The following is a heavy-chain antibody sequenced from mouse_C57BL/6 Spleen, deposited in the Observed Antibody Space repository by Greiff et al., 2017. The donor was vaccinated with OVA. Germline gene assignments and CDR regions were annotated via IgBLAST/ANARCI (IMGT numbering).Heavy chain of an antibody. Sequence: EVQRVESGGGLVKPGGSLKLSCAASGFTFSSYAMSWVRQTPEKRLEWVATISDGGSYTYYPDNVKGRFTISRDNAKNNLYLQMSHLKSEDTAMYYCARAIYCCNYGFAYWGQGTLVTVSA. CDR1: GFTFSSYA. CDR3: ARAIYCCNYGFAY. CDR2: ISDGGSYT. J-gene: IGHJ3*01. V-gene: IGHV5-4*01. D-gene: IGHD2-1*01.